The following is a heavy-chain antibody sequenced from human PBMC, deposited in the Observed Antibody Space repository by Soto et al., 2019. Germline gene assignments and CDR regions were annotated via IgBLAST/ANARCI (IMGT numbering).Heavy chain of an antibody. V-gene: IGHV3-30*03. D-gene: IGHD1-1*01. CDR3: TRSTGQAFDI. CDR2: VSYDGSNT. CDR1: GFPFSNYG. Sequence: QVQLVESGGGVVQPGRSLRLSCAASGFPFSNYGMHWVRQAPGKGLEWMAIVSYDGSNTNYVDSVKGRFTVSRDNSKNTLCLQMNSLRGEDTAVYYCTRSTGQAFDIWGQGTMVTVSS. J-gene: IGHJ3*02.